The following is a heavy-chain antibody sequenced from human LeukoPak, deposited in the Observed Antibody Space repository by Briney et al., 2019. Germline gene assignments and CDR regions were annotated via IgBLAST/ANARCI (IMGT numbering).Heavy chain of an antibody. V-gene: IGHV4-38-2*01. Sequence: SETLSLTCAVSGYSISSGYYWGWIRQPPGKGLEWIGSIYHSGSTYYNPSLKSRVTISVDTSKNQFSLKLSSVTAADTAVYYCARHSSSRGLIDYWGQGTLVTVSS. CDR1: GYSISSGYY. CDR3: ARHSSSRGLIDY. CDR2: IYHSGST. J-gene: IGHJ4*02. D-gene: IGHD6-13*01.